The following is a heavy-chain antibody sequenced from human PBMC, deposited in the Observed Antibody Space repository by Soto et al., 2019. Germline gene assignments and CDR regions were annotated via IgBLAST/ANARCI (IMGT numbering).Heavy chain of an antibody. D-gene: IGHD4-17*01. CDR2: IIPIFGTA. J-gene: IGHJ5*02. CDR3: ARDDYGGKDWFDP. Sequence: SVKVSCKASGGTFSSYAISWVRQAPGQGLEWMGGIIPIFGTANYAQKFQGRVTITADESTSTAYMELSSLRSEDTAVYYCARDDYGGKDWFDPWGQGTLVTVSS. CDR1: GGTFSSYA. V-gene: IGHV1-69*13.